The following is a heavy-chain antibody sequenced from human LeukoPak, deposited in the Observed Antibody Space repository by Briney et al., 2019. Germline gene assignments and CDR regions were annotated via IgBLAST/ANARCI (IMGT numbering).Heavy chain of an antibody. V-gene: IGHV3-21*01. CDR2: ITSSSSSI. CDR3: ARDPRLVRTYSDYYYMDV. J-gene: IGHJ6*03. Sequence: GGSLRLSCEASGFTFSSYTMNWVRQAPGEGLEWVSSITSSSSSIYYADSVKGRITISRDNARNSLYLQMNSLRAEDTAVYYCARDPRLVRTYSDYYYMDVWGKGTTVTVSS. CDR1: GFTFSSYT. D-gene: IGHD4-23*01.